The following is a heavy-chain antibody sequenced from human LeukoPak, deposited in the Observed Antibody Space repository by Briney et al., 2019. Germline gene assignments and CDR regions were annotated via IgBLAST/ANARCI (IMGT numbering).Heavy chain of an antibody. J-gene: IGHJ4*02. V-gene: IGHV4-34*01. CDR1: GGSFSGYY. CDR3: ARSDEALFDY. CDR2: INHSGST. Sequence: SETLSLTCAVYGGSFSGYYWSWIRQPPGKGLEWIGEINHSGSTNYNPSLKSRVTISVDTSKNQFSLKLSSVTAADTAVYYCARSDEALFDYWGQGTLVTVSS.